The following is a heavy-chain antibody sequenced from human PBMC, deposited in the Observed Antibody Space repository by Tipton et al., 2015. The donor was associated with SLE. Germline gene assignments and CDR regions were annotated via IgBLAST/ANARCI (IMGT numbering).Heavy chain of an antibody. V-gene: IGHV4-59*01. CDR1: GGSFSGYY. CDR3: ARDKTYYDFWSGYPDAFDI. CDR2: IYYSGST. D-gene: IGHD3-3*01. J-gene: IGHJ3*02. Sequence: TLSLTCAVYGGSFSGYYWSWIRQHPGKGLEWIGYIYYSGSTYYNPSLKSRVTISVDTSKNQFSLKLSSVTAADTAVYYCARDKTYYDFWSGYPDAFDIWGQGTMVTVSS.